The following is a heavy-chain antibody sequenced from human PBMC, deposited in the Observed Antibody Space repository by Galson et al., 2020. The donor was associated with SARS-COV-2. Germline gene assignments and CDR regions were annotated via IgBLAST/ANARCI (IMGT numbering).Heavy chain of an antibody. CDR1: GDSINSGSYY. CDR3: TREGGSVAATPGGMDV. CDR2: VYTSGST. V-gene: IGHV4-61*02. D-gene: IGHD6-19*01. J-gene: IGHJ6*02. Sequence: SETLSLTCTVSGDSINSGSYYWGWIRQPAGKGLEWIGRVYTSGSTNYNPSLKSRVTVVMDRSKNQFSLKFPSVTAADTAVYFCTREGGSVAATPGGMDVWGQGTTVTVSS.